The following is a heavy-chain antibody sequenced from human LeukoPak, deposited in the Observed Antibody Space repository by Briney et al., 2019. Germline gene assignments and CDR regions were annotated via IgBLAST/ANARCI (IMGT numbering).Heavy chain of an antibody. V-gene: IGHV4-34*01. CDR2: INHSGST. Sequence: SETLSLTCAVYGGSFSGYYWSWIRQPPGKGLEWIGEINHSGSTNYNPSLKSRVTISVDTSKNQFSLKLSSVTVADTAVYYCARASAPYDYVWGSYRSPYFDYWGQGTLVTVSS. D-gene: IGHD3-16*02. CDR1: GGSFSGYY. J-gene: IGHJ4*02. CDR3: ARASAPYDYVWGSYRSPYFDY.